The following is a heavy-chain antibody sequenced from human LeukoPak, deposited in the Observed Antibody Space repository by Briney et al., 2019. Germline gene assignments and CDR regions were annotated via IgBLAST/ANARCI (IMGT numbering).Heavy chain of an antibody. Sequence: PSETLSLTCTVSGGSINNYYWSWIRQPPGQGLEWIGYVYYSGSTNYNPSLKSRATISVDTSTNQFSLKLRSVTAADTAVYYCAKHLSNAFYDMIWFDPWGQGTLVTVSS. J-gene: IGHJ5*02. CDR1: GGSINNYY. CDR2: VYYSGST. V-gene: IGHV4-59*01. CDR3: AKHLSNAFYDMIWFDP. D-gene: IGHD3-16*01.